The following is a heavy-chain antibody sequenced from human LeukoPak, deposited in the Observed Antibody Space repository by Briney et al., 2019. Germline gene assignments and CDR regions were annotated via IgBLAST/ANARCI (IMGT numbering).Heavy chain of an antibody. CDR2: VSPNTGGS. CDR1: GYTFTGYY. D-gene: IGHD3-9*01. CDR3: ARSPHILTGENFDY. Sequence: GASVKVSCKASGYTFTGYYLHWVRQAPGQGLEWMGCVSPNTGGSDYAHKFQGRLTMTRDTSITTVYMELSRLRSDDTAVYYCARSPHILTGENFDYWGQGTLVTVSS. J-gene: IGHJ4*02. V-gene: IGHV1-2*02.